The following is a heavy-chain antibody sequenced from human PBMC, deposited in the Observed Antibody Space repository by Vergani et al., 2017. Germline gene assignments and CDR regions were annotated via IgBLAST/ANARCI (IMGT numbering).Heavy chain of an antibody. Sequence: EVQLLESGGGLVQPGGSLRLSCAATGFTFSSYAMSWVRQAPGKGLEWVSAISGSGGSTYSADSVKGRFTISRENSKNTLYLQMNSLRAEDTAVYYCAKGAAPTNYYYYYGMDVWGQGTTVTVSS. CDR1: GFTFSSYA. CDR3: AKGAAPTNYYYYYGMDV. D-gene: IGHD6-13*01. J-gene: IGHJ6*02. CDR2: ISGSGGST. V-gene: IGHV3-23*01.